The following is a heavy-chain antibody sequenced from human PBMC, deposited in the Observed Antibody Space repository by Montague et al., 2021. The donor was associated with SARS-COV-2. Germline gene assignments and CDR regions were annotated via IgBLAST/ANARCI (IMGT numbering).Heavy chain of an antibody. CDR2: ISNGGRT. Sequence: SETLSLTCSVSGGSFDSDNFFWGWIRQPPGKRLEWIGVISNGGRTFDNPSLKSRVTISMDTSKNHFSLKVNSVTATDTAVYFCARPGSVSGWFYFDDWGQGTLVSVSS. J-gene: IGHJ4*02. V-gene: IGHV4-39*02. CDR1: GGSFDSDNFF. CDR3: ARPGSVSGWFYFDD. D-gene: IGHD6-19*01.